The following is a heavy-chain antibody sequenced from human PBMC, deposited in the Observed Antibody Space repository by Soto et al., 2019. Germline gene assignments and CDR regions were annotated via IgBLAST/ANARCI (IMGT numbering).Heavy chain of an antibody. J-gene: IGHJ4*02. CDR1: GGSISSGGYY. V-gene: IGHV4-31*03. CDR2: IYYSGST. CDR3: ASTPPGDDYNKGSDY. Sequence: SETLSLTCTVSGGSISSGGYYWSWIRQHPGKGLEWIGYIYYSGSTYYNPSLKSRVTISVDTSKNQFSLKLSSVTAADTAVYYCASTPPGDDYNKGSDYWGQGTPVTVSS. D-gene: IGHD4-4*01.